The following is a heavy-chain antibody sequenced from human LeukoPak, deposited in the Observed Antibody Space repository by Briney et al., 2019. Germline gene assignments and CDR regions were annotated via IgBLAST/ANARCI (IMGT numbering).Heavy chain of an antibody. J-gene: IGHJ4*02. D-gene: IGHD3-3*01. V-gene: IGHV3-21*01. Sequence: PGGSLRLSCAASGFTFSSYSMNWVRQAPGKGLEWVSSISSSSSYIYYADSVKGRFTNSRDNAKNSLYLQMNSLRAEDTAVYYCARGGTPITIFGVVPYFDYWGQGTLVTVSS. CDR1: GFTFSSYS. CDR2: ISSSSSYI. CDR3: ARGGTPITIFGVVPYFDY.